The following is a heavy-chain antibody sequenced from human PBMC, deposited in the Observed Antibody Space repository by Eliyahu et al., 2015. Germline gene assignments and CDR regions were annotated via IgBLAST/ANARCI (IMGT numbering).Heavy chain of an antibody. Sequence: QVQLVQSGAEVKKPGSSVKVSCKASGXXFXSYAISWVRQAPGQGLEWMGRIIPILGIANYAQKFQGRVTITADKSTSTAYMELSSLRSEDTAVYYCASRPWGVTANYYYYGMDVWGQGTTVTVSS. D-gene: IGHD2-21*02. CDR3: ASRPWGVTANYYYYGMDV. CDR2: IIPILGIA. V-gene: IGHV1-69*09. J-gene: IGHJ6*02. CDR1: GXXFXSYA.